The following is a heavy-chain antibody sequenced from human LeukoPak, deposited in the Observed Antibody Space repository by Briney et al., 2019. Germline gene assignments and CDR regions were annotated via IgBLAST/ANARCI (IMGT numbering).Heavy chain of an antibody. J-gene: IGHJ3*02. Sequence: GESLKISCKGSGYSFTSYWIGWVRQMPGKGLEWMGIIYPGDSDTRYSPSLQGQVTISADKSISTAYLQWSSLKASDTAMYYCARSGKVRRWYDAFDIWGQGTMVTVSS. CDR3: ARSGKVRRWYDAFDI. V-gene: IGHV5-51*01. D-gene: IGHD6-13*01. CDR1: GYSFTSYW. CDR2: IYPGDSDT.